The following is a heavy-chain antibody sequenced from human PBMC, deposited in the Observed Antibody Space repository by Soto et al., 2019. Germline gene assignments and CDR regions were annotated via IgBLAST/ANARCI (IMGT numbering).Heavy chain of an antibody. V-gene: IGHV3-21*01. CDR1: GFTFSSHT. Sequence: GGSLRLSCAASGFTFSSHTMNWVRQAPGKGLEWVSSITISSTYIYYADSVRGRFTISRDNAKNSLYLQMNSLRAEDTAVYYCAREARQRWNGYYQYDYWGQGTLVTVSS. CDR3: AREARQRWNGYYQYDY. CDR2: ITISSTYI. D-gene: IGHD3-3*01. J-gene: IGHJ4*02.